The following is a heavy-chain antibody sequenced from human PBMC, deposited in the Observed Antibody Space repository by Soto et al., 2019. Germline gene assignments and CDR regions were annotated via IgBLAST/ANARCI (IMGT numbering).Heavy chain of an antibody. CDR3: VSGGYCSSTSCYTEGYFDY. CDR2: IDPSDSYT. V-gene: IGHV5-10-1*01. Sequence: GESLKISCKGSGYSFTSYWISWVRQMPGKGLEWMGRIDPSDSYTNYSPSFQGHVTISADKSISTAYLQWSSLKASDTAMYYCVSGGYCSSTSCYTEGYFDYWGQGTLVTVSS. D-gene: IGHD2-2*02. CDR1: GYSFTSYW. J-gene: IGHJ4*02.